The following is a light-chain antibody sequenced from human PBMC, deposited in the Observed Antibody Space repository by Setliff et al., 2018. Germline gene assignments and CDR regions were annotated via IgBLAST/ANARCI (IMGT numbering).Light chain of an antibody. CDR3: LSYTSETTHAL. CDR2: EVT. J-gene: IGLJ3*02. V-gene: IGLV2-14*01. CDR1: TSDVGRYNY. Sequence: QSALTQPAAVSGSPGQSIAIACTGTTSDVGRYNYVSWYQHHPGKPPKLMIFEVTKRPSGLSDRFSGSKSGNTASLTISGLQPEDEADYYCLSYTSETTHALFGGGTKVTVL.